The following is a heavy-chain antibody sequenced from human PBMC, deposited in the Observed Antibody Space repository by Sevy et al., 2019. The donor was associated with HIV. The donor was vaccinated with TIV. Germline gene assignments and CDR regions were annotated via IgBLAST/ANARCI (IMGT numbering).Heavy chain of an antibody. CDR1: GGTFSNYA. J-gene: IGHJ4*02. D-gene: IGHD2-2*01. Sequence: ASVNVSCKASGGTFSNYALSWVRQAPGQGLEWMGGIIPIFGTTNFAQTFQGRVTITADESTSTAYMELSSLRSADTVVYYCARTPLVRIPGATDLYFDNWGQGTLVTVSS. CDR3: ARTPLVRIPGATDLYFDN. CDR2: IIPIFGTT. V-gene: IGHV1-69*13.